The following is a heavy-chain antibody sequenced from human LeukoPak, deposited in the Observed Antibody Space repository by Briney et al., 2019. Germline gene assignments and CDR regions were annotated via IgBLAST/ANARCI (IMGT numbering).Heavy chain of an antibody. CDR3: SRRLSGPDWFDP. V-gene: IGHV4-39*01. J-gene: IGHJ5*02. CDR1: GGSIGRSSYY. D-gene: IGHD6-19*01. Sequence: PSETLSLTCTVSGGSIGRSSYYWGWIRQPPGKGLEWIGSVYYTGSTYYNPSLKSRVTISVDTSKNQFSLKLSSVTAADTAVYYCSRRLSGPDWFDPWGQGTLVTVSS. CDR2: VYYTGST.